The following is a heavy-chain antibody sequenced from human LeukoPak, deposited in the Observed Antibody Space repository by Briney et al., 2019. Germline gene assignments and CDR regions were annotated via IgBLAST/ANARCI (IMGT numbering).Heavy chain of an antibody. CDR2: ISAYNGNT. CDR1: GYTFTSYG. D-gene: IGHD1-1*01. J-gene: IGHJ4*02. Sequence: GASVNVSCKASGYTFTSYGISWVRQAPGQGFEWMGWISAYNGNTNYAQKLQGRVTMTTDTSTSTAYMELRSLRSDDTAVYYCARQLELVDFDYWGQGTLVTVST. CDR3: ARQLELVDFDY. V-gene: IGHV1-18*01.